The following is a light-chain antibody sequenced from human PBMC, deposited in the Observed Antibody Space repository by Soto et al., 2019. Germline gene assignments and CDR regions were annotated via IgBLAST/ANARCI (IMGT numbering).Light chain of an antibody. CDR2: GAS. CDR1: QTLSSTY. J-gene: IGKJ2*01. Sequence: ETVLTQSPGTLSLSPGERATLSCRTSQTLSSTYLTWFQQKPGQAPRLLIYGASSRATGIPDRFSGSGSGTDFTLTISKLEPEDFAVYSCQQYGSSPYTFGQGTKLEIK. V-gene: IGKV3-20*01. CDR3: QQYGSSPYT.